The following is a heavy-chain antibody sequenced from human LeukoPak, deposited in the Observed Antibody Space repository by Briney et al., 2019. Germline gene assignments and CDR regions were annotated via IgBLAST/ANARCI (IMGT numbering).Heavy chain of an antibody. CDR3: AKFALAAGTKNDAFDI. CDR1: GFTFSRYG. J-gene: IGHJ3*02. CDR2: IRYDGSNK. V-gene: IGHV3-30*02. D-gene: IGHD6-13*01. Sequence: GGSLRLSCAASGFTFSRYGMHWVRLAPGKGLEWVAFIRYDGSNKYYADSVKGRFTISRDNSKNTLYLQMNSLRAEDTAVYYCAKFALAAGTKNDAFDIWGQGTMVTVSS.